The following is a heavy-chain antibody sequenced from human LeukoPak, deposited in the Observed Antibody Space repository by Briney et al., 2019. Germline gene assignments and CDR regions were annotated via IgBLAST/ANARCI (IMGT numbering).Heavy chain of an antibody. D-gene: IGHD3-10*01. J-gene: IGHJ5*02. V-gene: IGHV3-23*01. CDR2: IYENGGTT. Sequence: GGSLRLSCVGSGFTFRSHAMSWVRQAPEKGLEFVSGIYENGGTTYYADSVKGRFTTSRDNSKNTMYLQMNSLRAEDTALYYCARDRSGSYPNWFDPWGQETLVTVSS. CDR1: GFTFRSHA. CDR3: ARDRSGSYPNWFDP.